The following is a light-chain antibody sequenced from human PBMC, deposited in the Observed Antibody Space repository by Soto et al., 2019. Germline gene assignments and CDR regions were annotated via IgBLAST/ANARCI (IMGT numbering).Light chain of an antibody. J-gene: IGLJ1*01. V-gene: IGLV2-14*01. CDR2: EVS. CDR3: SSYTSSNTLEV. Sequence: QSALIQPASVSGSPGQSITISCTGTSRDVGGSNYVSWYQHHPHRAPKLLIYEVSYRPSGVSSRFSGSKSGNTASLTISGLQAEDEADYYCSSYTSSNTLEVFGVGTNVTVL. CDR1: SRDVGGSNY.